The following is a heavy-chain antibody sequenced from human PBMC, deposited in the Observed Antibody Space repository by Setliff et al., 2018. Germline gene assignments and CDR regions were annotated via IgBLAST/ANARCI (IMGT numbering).Heavy chain of an antibody. V-gene: IGHV3-30*02. J-gene: IGHJ4*02. CDR3: AKDPLPVPATIRRFDS. CDR2: TRHDGSNK. D-gene: IGHD2-2*01. Sequence: PGESLRLSCEASGFTFSSYGMHWVRQAPGKGLEWVAFTRHDGSNKFYADSVKGRFTISRDNSKNTLYLQMYSLRAEDTAVYYCAKDPLPVPATIRRFDSWGQGTLVTVSS. CDR1: GFTFSSYG.